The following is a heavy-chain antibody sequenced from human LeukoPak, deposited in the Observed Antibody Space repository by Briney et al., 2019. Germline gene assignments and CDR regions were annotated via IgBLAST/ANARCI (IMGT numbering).Heavy chain of an antibody. CDR1: GYSISSGYY. CDR3: ASDPYCSSTSCPWSTFDY. Sequence: SETLSLTCTVSGYSISSGYYWGWIRQPPGKGLEWIGSIYHSGSTYYNPSLKSRVTISVDTSKNQFSLKLSSVTAADTAVYYCASDPYCSSTSCPWSTFDYWGQGTLVTVSS. D-gene: IGHD2-2*01. V-gene: IGHV4-38-2*02. J-gene: IGHJ4*02. CDR2: IYHSGST.